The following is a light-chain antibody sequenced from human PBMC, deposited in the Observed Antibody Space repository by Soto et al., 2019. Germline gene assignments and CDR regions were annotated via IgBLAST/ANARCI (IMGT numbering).Light chain of an antibody. V-gene: IGLV1-44*01. CDR1: RASIGSNT. CDR2: NNN. CDR3: AAWDDSLSGPV. Sequence: QSVLTQPPSASGTPGQRVTISCSGSRASIGSNTVTWYQHLPGAAPKLLVHNNNQRPSGVPDRFSGSKSDTSASLAISGLQFEDEAVYYCAAWDDSLSGPVFGGGTQLTVL. J-gene: IGLJ3*02.